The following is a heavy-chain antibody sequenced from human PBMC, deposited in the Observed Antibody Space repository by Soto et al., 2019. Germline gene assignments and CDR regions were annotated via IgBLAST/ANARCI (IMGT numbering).Heavy chain of an antibody. CDR2: ISYDGSNK. D-gene: IGHD1-26*01. CDR1: GFTFSHYG. CDR3: ARYSGKYQGPIDY. V-gene: IGHV3-30*03. J-gene: IGHJ4*02. Sequence: QVQLVESGGGVVQPGRSLRHSCAASGFTFSHYGIHWVRQAPGKGLEGLAVISYDGSNKHYADSVKGRFTVSRDNSKNTLYLQMNSLRAEDTAVYFCARYSGKYQGPIDYWGQGTLVTVSS.